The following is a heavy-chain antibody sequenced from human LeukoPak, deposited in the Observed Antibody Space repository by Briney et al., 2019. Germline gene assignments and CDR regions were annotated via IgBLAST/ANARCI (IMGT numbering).Heavy chain of an antibody. CDR1: GFTFGDYA. CDR2: IRSKAYGGTT. J-gene: IGHJ4*02. D-gene: IGHD6-19*01. Sequence: GRSLRLSCTASGFTFGDYAMSWFRQAPGKGLEWVGFIRSKAYGGTTEYAASVKGRFTISRDDSKSIAFLQMNSLKTEDTAVYYCTASSGWYYFDYWGQGTLVTVSS. CDR3: TASSGWYYFDY. V-gene: IGHV3-49*03.